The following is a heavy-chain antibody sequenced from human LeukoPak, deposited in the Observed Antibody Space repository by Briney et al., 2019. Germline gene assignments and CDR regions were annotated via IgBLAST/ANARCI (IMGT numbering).Heavy chain of an antibody. Sequence: SGTLSLTCAVSGGSISSSNWWSWVRQPPGKGLEWIGEIYHSGSTNYNPSLKSRVTISVDTSKNQFSLKLSSVTAADTAVYYCARLAEYTAMVTDWGQGTLVTVSS. J-gene: IGHJ4*02. CDR1: GGSISSSNW. CDR3: ARLAEYTAMVTD. V-gene: IGHV4-4*02. D-gene: IGHD5-18*01. CDR2: IYHSGST.